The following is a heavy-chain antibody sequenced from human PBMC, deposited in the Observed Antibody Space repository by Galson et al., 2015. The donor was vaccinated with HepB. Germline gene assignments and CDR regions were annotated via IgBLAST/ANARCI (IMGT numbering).Heavy chain of an antibody. Sequence: LRLSCAASGFTFSSYAMSWVRQAPGKGLEWVSAISGSGGSTYYADSVKGQFTISRDNSKNTLYLQMNSLRAEDTAVYYCAKAISLVGATLFLNFAFDIWGQGTMVTVSS. CDR2: ISGSGGST. D-gene: IGHD1-26*01. V-gene: IGHV3-23*01. CDR1: GFTFSSYA. CDR3: AKAISLVGATLFLNFAFDI. J-gene: IGHJ3*02.